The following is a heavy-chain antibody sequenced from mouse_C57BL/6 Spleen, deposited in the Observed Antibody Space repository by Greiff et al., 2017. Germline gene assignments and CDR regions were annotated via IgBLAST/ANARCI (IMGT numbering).Heavy chain of an antibody. Sequence: QVQLQQPGAELVMPGASVKLSCKASGYTFTSYWMHWVQQRPGQGLEWIGEIDPSDSYTNYNQKFKGKSTLTVDKSSSTAYMQLSSLTSEDSAVYYCATGSRYFDYGGQGTTLTVSS. V-gene: IGHV1-69*01. J-gene: IGHJ2*01. CDR1: GYTFTSYW. D-gene: IGHD1-1*01. CDR3: ATGSRYFDY. CDR2: IDPSDSYT.